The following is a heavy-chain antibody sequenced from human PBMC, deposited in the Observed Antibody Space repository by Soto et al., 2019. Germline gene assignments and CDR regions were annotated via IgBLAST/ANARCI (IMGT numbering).Heavy chain of an antibody. V-gene: IGHV3-23*01. CDR1: GFTFSSYA. CDR2: ISGRGGST. Sequence: GGSLRLSCAASGFTFSSYAMSWVRQAPGKGLEWVSAISGRGGSTYYADSVKGRFTISRDTSKNTLYLQMNSLRAEDKAVYYCAKPSYSSSSYYYYYMDVWGKGTTVTVSS. D-gene: IGHD6-6*01. CDR3: AKPSYSSSSYYYYYMDV. J-gene: IGHJ6*03.